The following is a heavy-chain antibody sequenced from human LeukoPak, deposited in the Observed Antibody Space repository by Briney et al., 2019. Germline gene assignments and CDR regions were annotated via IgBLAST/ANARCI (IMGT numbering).Heavy chain of an antibody. V-gene: IGHV4-39*07. CDR3: ARGLRGLRRVAFDI. D-gene: IGHD3-16*01. J-gene: IGHJ3*02. CDR1: GGSISSRSYY. Sequence: SETLSLTCTVSGGSISSRSYYWGWIRQPPGKGLEWIGNVYYDGSTYYNPSLKSRVTISVDTSKNQFSLKLSSVTAADTAVYYCARGLRGLRRVAFDIWGQGTMVTVSS. CDR2: VYYDGST.